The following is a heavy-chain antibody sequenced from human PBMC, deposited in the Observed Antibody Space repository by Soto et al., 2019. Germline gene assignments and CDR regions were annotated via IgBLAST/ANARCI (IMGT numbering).Heavy chain of an antibody. Sequence: LSLTGAVSGGSISSSNWWSWVRQPPGKGLEWIGEIYHSGSTNYNPSLKSRVTISVDKSKNQFSLKLSSVTAADTAVYYCAREYCSSTSCYTLAGMDVWGQGTTVTVSS. CDR3: AREYCSSTSCYTLAGMDV. D-gene: IGHD2-2*02. V-gene: IGHV4-4*02. CDR1: GGSISSSNW. J-gene: IGHJ6*02. CDR2: IYHSGST.